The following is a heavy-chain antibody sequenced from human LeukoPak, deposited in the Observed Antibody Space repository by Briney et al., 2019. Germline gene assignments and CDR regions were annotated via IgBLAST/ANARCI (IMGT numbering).Heavy chain of an antibody. D-gene: IGHD3-9*01. CDR3: ARREVTRAYYDILTGYYSSYYYYGMDV. CDR1: GFTFDDYA. J-gene: IGHJ6*02. V-gene: IGHV3-30-3*01. CDR2: ISYDGSNK. Sequence: GRSLRLSCAASGFTFDDYAMHWVRQAPGKGLEWVAVISYDGSNKYYADSVKGRFTISRDNSKNTLYLQMNSLRAEDTAVYYCARREVTRAYYDILTGYYSSYYYYGMDVWGQGTTVTVSS.